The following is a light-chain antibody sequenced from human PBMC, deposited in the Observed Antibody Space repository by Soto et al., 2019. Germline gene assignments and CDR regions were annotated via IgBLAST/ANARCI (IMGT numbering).Light chain of an antibody. CDR1: INNVGNYNY. CDR3: SSYTSSDTYV. J-gene: IGLJ1*01. CDR2: DVS. V-gene: IGLV2-14*03. Sequence: VLTPLASVSRTPAHVTTVSCTVTINNVGNYNYVSWHQHPPGKAPKLMINDVSNRPSGVSNRFSGSKSGNTASLTISGLQAEDEADYYCSSYTSSDTYVLGTGTKVTV.